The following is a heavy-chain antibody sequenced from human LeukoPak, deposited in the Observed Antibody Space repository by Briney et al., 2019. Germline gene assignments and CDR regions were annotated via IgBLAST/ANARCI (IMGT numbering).Heavy chain of an antibody. CDR1: GFTFSSYV. CDR2: ISGSGGIT. CDR3: AKYGIGGSGNHFDY. Sequence: PGGSLRLSCAASGFTFSSYVMNWVRQAPGEGLGWVSTISGSGGITYYTDSVKGRFTISRDNSKNMLYLQINSLRAEDTAVYYCAKYGIGGSGNHFDYWGQGTLVTVSS. J-gene: IGHJ4*02. V-gene: IGHV3-23*01. D-gene: IGHD1-26*01.